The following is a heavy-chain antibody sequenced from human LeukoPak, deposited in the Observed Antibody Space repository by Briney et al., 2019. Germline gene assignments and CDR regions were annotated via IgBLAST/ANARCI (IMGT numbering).Heavy chain of an antibody. D-gene: IGHD6-13*01. CDR2: ISSSGSTI. CDR3: AKSPYSSPYYFDY. J-gene: IGHJ4*02. V-gene: IGHV3-48*03. Sequence: PGGSLRLSCAASGFTFSSYEMNWVRQAPGKGLEWVSYISSSGSTIYYADSVKGRFTISRDNAKNSLYLQMNSLRAEDTALYYCAKSPYSSPYYFDYWGQGTLVTVSS. CDR1: GFTFSSYE.